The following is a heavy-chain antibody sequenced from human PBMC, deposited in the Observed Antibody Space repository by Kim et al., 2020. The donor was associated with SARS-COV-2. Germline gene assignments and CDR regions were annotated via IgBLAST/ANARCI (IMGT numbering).Heavy chain of an antibody. J-gene: IGHJ5*02. CDR1: GYTFTGYY. V-gene: IGHV1-2*02. Sequence: ASVKVSCKASGYTFTGYYMHWVRQAPGQGLEWMGWINPNSGGTNYAQKFQGRVTMTRDTSISTAYMELSRLRSDDTAVYYCARGGGPGVTLLHPLMSWGQGTLVTVSS. CDR3: ARGGGPGVTLLHPLMS. D-gene: IGHD4-4*01. CDR2: INPNSGGT.